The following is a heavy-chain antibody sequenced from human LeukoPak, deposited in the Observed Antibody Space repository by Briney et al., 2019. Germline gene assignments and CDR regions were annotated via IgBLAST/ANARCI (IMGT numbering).Heavy chain of an antibody. CDR1: RYTVITND. CDR3: ARGVEPLAANTLAY. Sequence: GGSLRLSCAASRYTVITNDMTWVRQAPGKGLEWVSVLYSDGNTKYADSVQGRFTISRDNSKNTLYLEMNSLSPDDTAVYYCARGVEPLAANTLAYWGQGTLVTVSS. V-gene: IGHV3-53*01. D-gene: IGHD1-14*01. CDR2: LYSDGNT. J-gene: IGHJ4*02.